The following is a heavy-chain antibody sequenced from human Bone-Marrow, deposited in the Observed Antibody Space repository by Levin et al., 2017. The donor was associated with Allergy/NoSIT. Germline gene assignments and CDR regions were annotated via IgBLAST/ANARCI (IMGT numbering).Heavy chain of an antibody. D-gene: IGHD6-19*01. CDR2: ISGTGEST. V-gene: IGHV3-23*01. Sequence: PGGSLRLSCEASGFMFSDYGMNWVRQAPGKGLEWVSGISGTGESTQYADSVKGRFAISRDNPRNTLNLQMNSLRVEDTAVYFCVRGHSGWFQEEDYWGQGILVTVSS. CDR3: VRGHSGWFQEEDY. J-gene: IGHJ4*02. CDR1: GFMFSDYG.